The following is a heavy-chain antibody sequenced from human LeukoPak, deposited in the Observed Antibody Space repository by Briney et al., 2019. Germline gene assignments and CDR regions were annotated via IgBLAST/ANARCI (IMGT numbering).Heavy chain of an antibody. J-gene: IGHJ4*02. Sequence: ASVKVSCKASGGTFSSYAISWVRQAPGQGLEWMGGIIPIFGTANYAQKFQGRVTITTDESTSTAYMELSSLRSEDTAVYYCARSLWFGESDYFDYWGQGTLVTVSP. CDR2: IIPIFGTA. V-gene: IGHV1-69*05. D-gene: IGHD3-10*01. CDR3: ARSLWFGESDYFDY. CDR1: GGTFSSYA.